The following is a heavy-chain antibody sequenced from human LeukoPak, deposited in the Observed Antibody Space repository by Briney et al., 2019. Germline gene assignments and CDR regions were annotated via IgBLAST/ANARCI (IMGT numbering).Heavy chain of an antibody. CDR2: IYSGGST. CDR3: ARDRSPTRYSSSHWFDP. V-gene: IGHV3-53*01. Sequence: PGGSLRLSCAASGFTVSSNYMSWVRQAPGKGLEWVSIIYSGGSTYYADSVKGRFTISRDNAKTSLYLQMNSLRAEDTAVYYCARDRSPTRYSSSHWFDPWGQGTLVTVSS. CDR1: GFTVSSNY. D-gene: IGHD6-13*01. J-gene: IGHJ5*02.